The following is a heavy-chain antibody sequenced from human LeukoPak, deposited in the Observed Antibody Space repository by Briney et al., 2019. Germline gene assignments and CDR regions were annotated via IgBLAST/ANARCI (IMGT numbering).Heavy chain of an antibody. CDR3: ARVGDIVVVPAVPDY. V-gene: IGHV1-18*01. Sequence: GASVKVSCKASGYTFTSYGISWVRQAPGQGLEWMGWISAYNGNTNYPQKPQGRVTMTTDTSTSTAYMELRSLRSDATAVYYCARVGDIVVVPAVPDYWGQGTLVTVSS. CDR2: ISAYNGNT. CDR1: GYTFTSYG. D-gene: IGHD2-2*01. J-gene: IGHJ4*02.